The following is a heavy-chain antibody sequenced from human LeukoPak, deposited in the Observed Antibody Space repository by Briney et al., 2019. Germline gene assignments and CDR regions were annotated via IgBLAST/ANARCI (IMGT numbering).Heavy chain of an antibody. J-gene: IGHJ5*01. CDR3: ARGGEYFGSGRIDS. D-gene: IGHD3-10*01. CDR1: GGSITGHY. Sequence: SETLSLTCSVSGGSITGHYWSWIRQPPGKGLEWIGYIYYSGTTDSNPSLKSRVSISVDTPKNQFSLKLTSATAADTAVYYCARGGEYFGSGRIDSWGQGTLVTVSS. CDR2: IYYSGTT. V-gene: IGHV4-59*11.